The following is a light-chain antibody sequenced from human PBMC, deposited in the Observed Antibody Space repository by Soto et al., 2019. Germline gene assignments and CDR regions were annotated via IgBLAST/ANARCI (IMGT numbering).Light chain of an antibody. J-gene: IGLJ1*01. CDR2: ENN. Sequence: QSVLTQPPSVPAAPGQKVTISCSGSSSNIGNNYVSWYQQLPGTAPKLLIYENNKRPSGIPDRFSGSKSGTSATLGITGLQTGDEADYYCGTWDSSLSAGGVFGTGTKVTVL. CDR1: SSNIGNNY. CDR3: GTWDSSLSAGGV. V-gene: IGLV1-51*02.